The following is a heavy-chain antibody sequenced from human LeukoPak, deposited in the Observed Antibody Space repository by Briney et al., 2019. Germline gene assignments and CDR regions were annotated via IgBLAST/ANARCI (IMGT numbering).Heavy chain of an antibody. CDR1: GGSISSYY. CDR3: ARHKDSRYDYHAFDI. D-gene: IGHD5-12*01. J-gene: IGHJ3*02. V-gene: IGHV4-59*08. Sequence: PSETVPLTCTVSGGSISSYYWSWIRQPPGKGLEWIGYIYYSGSTSYNPSLKSRVTISVDTSKNQISLKLSSVTAADTAVFYCARHKDSRYDYHAFDIWGQGTMVTVSS. CDR2: IYYSGST.